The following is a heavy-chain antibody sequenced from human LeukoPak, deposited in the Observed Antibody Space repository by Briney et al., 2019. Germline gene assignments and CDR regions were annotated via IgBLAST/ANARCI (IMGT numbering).Heavy chain of an antibody. Sequence: ASVKVSCKASGYPLRNYGIIWVRQAPGQGLEWMGWISSYNGNTNYAQKFQGRVTMTTDTSTSTAYMELRSLRSDDTAVEYCTRENIVVRTAAGYYYYRLDVWGQGTTVTVSS. CDR3: TRENIVVRTAAGYYYYRLDV. D-gene: IGHD2-2*01. J-gene: IGHJ6*01. V-gene: IGHV1-18*01. CDR2: ISSYNGNT. CDR1: GYPLRNYG.